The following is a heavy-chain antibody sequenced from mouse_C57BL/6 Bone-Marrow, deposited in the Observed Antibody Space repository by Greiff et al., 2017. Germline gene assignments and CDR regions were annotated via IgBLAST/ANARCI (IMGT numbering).Heavy chain of an antibody. CDR3: VRHTTVVDWYFDV. CDR1: GFSFNTYA. J-gene: IGHJ1*03. CDR2: IRSKSNNYAT. V-gene: IGHV10-1*01. D-gene: IGHD1-1*01. Sequence: EVQRVESGGGLVQPKGSLKLSCAASGFSFNTYAMNWVRQAPGKGLEWVARIRSKSNNYATYYADSVKDRFTISRDDSESMLYLQMNNLKTEDTAMYYWVRHTTVVDWYFDVWGTGTTVTVSS.